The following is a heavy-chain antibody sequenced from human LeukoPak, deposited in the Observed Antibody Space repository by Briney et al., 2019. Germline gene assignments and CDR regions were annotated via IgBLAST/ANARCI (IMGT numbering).Heavy chain of an antibody. V-gene: IGHV1-24*01. J-gene: IGHJ3*02. Sequence: GASVKASCKVSGYTLTELSMHWVRQAPGKGLEWMGGFDPEDGETIYAQKFQGRVTMTEDTSTDTAYMELSSLRSEDTAVYCCATPYYTKPFDIWGQGTMVTVSS. CDR3: ATPYYTKPFDI. D-gene: IGHD2-8*01. CDR1: GYTLTELS. CDR2: FDPEDGET.